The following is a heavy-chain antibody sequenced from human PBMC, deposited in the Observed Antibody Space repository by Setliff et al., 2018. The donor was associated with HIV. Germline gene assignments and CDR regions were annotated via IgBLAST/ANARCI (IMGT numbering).Heavy chain of an antibody. J-gene: IGHJ4*02. CDR2: IYYSGST. Sequence: LSLTCTVSGGSISSSTYYWGWIRQPPGKGLEWIGTIYYSGSTYYNPSLKSRLTISVDTSKNQFSLKLSSVTPADTAVYYCARRDGYSYGFYFDYWGQGTLVTVSS. CDR3: ARRDGYSYGFYFDY. CDR1: GGSISSSTYY. D-gene: IGHD5-18*01. V-gene: IGHV4-39*01.